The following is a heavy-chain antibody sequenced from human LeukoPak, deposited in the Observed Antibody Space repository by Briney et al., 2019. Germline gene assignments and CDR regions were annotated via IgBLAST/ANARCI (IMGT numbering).Heavy chain of an antibody. V-gene: IGHV3-7*01. CDR2: IKQDGSEK. J-gene: IGHJ4*02. Sequence: GGSLRLSCSASGFTLSPYWMSWVRQSPGKGLEWVANIKQDGSEKYYVDSVKGRFTISRDNAMNSLYLEMNSLRAEDSAVYYCAREGRGYKVVMSDYWGQGTLVTVSS. CDR1: GFTLSPYW. CDR3: AREGRGYKVVMSDY. D-gene: IGHD3-22*01.